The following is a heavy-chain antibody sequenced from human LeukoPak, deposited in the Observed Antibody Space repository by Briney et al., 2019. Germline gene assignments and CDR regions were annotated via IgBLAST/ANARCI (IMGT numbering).Heavy chain of an antibody. Sequence: GSLRLSCAASEFTFSSYAMSWVRQAPGKGLEWVSAISGSGGSTYYADSVKGRFTISRDNSKNTLYLQMNSLRAEGTAVYYCAKVLSDYYDSSGYYLDYWGQGTLVTVSS. CDR3: AKVLSDYYDSSGYYLDY. CDR1: EFTFSSYA. CDR2: ISGSGGST. V-gene: IGHV3-23*01. D-gene: IGHD3-22*01. J-gene: IGHJ4*02.